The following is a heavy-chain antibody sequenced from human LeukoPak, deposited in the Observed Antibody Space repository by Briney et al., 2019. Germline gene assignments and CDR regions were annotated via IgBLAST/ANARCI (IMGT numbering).Heavy chain of an antibody. V-gene: IGHV3-33*03. CDR2: IWFDGTKI. D-gene: IGHD5-24*01. CDR1: GFAFDAHA. Sequence: GGSLRLSCATSGFAFDAHAMHWVRQAPGKGLDWLATIWFDGTKIYYAQSVKGRFTISRDNSKNTLYLLMETLRVEDTAVYNCAKQSGSMANFDFWGQGNQVIVSS. CDR3: AKQSGSMANFDF. J-gene: IGHJ4*02.